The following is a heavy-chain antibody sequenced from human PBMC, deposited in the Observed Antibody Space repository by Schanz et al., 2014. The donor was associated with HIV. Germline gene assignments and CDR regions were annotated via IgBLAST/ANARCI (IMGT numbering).Heavy chain of an antibody. CDR3: ARAPSDFWREEGDY. Sequence: VQLVESGGGVVQPASPVLLSCDASVFPMLRYGMHWVRQAPGKGLEWVAVIRYDGTKKYYADSVKGRFTISRDNSKNTLYLQMNSLRAEDTAVYYCARAPSDFWREEGDYWGQGTLVTVSS. J-gene: IGHJ4*02. V-gene: IGHV3-33*01. CDR2: IRYDGTKK. D-gene: IGHD3-3*01. CDR1: VFPMLRYG.